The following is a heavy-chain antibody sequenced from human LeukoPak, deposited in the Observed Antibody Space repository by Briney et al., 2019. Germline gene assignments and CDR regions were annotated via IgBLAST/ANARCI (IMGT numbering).Heavy chain of an antibody. CDR3: ARDRIEYTYGTGFDY. CDR2: INSDGIST. D-gene: IGHD3-10*01. CDR1: GFALSRYW. V-gene: IGHV3-74*01. Sequence: PGGSLILSWTASGFALSRYWMHWRRQAPGKGLVWVSRINSDGISTSYADSVKGRFTISRDNAKNTLYLQMNSLRAEDTAVYYCARDRIEYTYGTGFDYWGQGTLVTVSS. J-gene: IGHJ4*02.